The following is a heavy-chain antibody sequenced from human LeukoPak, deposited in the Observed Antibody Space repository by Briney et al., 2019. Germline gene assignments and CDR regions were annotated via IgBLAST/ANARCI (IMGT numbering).Heavy chain of an antibody. J-gene: IGHJ4*02. CDR1: GYSISSGYY. D-gene: IGHD3-3*01. CDR2: IYHSGST. Sequence: SETLSLTCAVSGYSISSGYYWGWIRQPPGKGLEWIGRIYHSGSTYYNPSLKSRVTISVDTSKNQFSLKLSSVTAADTAVYYCARGRVYYDFWSGYPRFDYWGQGTLVTVSS. V-gene: IGHV4-38-2*01. CDR3: ARGRVYYDFWSGYPRFDY.